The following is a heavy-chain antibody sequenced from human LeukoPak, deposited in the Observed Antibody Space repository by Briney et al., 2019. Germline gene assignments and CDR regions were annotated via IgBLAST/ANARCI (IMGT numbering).Heavy chain of an antibody. V-gene: IGHV1-8*02. J-gene: IGHJ4*02. D-gene: IGHD3-22*01. Sequence: ASVKVSCKASGYTFTSYGISWVRQATGQGLEWMGWMNPNSGNTGYAQKFQGRVTMTRNTSISTAYMELSSLRSEDTAVYYCARVYYDSSGYALGYWGQGTLVTVSS. CDR3: ARVYYDSSGYALGY. CDR2: MNPNSGNT. CDR1: GYTFTSYG.